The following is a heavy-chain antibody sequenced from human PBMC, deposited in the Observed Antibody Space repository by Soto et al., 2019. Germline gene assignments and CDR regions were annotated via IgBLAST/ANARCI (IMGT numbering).Heavy chain of an antibody. CDR2: IYYSGST. D-gene: IGHD2-15*01. V-gene: IGHV4-59*01. Sequence: SETLSLTCTVSGGSISSYYWSWIRQPPGKGLEWIGYIYYSGSTNYNPSLKSRVTISVDTSKNQFSLKLSSVTAADTAVYYCAGTRGYCSGGSCPDVDDYWGQGTLVTVSS. CDR1: GGSISSYY. CDR3: AGTRGYCSGGSCPDVDDY. J-gene: IGHJ4*02.